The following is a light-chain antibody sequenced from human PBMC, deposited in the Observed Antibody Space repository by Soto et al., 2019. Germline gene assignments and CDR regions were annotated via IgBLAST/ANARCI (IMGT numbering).Light chain of an antibody. J-gene: IGKJ4*01. V-gene: IGKV1-5*03. CDR1: QSISIW. CDR3: QQYNSYPVT. CDR2: QAS. Sequence: DIQMTQSPSTLSASVGDRVTTTCRASQSISIWLAWYQQKPGKAPKLLIYQASTLESGVPSRFSGSGSGTKFTLTITSQQPDDFATFYCQQYNSYPVTFGGGTKVEIK.